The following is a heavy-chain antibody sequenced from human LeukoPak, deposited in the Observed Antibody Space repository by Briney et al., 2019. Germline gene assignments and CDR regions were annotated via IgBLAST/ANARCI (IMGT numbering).Heavy chain of an antibody. CDR1: GYTFTSYD. D-gene: IGHD3-22*01. CDR2: MNPNSGNT. Sequence: ASVKVSCKASGYTFTSYDINWVRQATGQGLEWMGWMNPNSGNTGYAQKFQGRVTMTRNTSISTAYMELSSLRSEDTAVYYCATGAMIVADDAFDIWGQGTMVTVSS. V-gene: IGHV1-8*01. CDR3: ATGAMIVADDAFDI. J-gene: IGHJ3*02.